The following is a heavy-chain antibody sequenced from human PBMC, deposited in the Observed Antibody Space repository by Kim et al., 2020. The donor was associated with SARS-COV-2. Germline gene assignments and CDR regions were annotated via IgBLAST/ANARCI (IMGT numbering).Heavy chain of an antibody. Sequence: SETLSLTCSVSGASTNGYYWSWIRQPPGEALEWIAYIYYTGQLVNYNPSLKSRVTISIDTSKNQFSLNLNSVTAADTAFYYCARILTGAGATFDSWGQGT. CDR3: ARILTGAGATFDS. J-gene: IGHJ4*02. D-gene: IGHD3-9*01. V-gene: IGHV4-59*01. CDR1: GASTNGYY. CDR2: IYYTGQLV.